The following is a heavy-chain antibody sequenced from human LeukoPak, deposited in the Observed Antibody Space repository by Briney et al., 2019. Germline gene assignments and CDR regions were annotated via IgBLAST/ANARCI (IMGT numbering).Heavy chain of an antibody. CDR3: ARDIIVGAPKRGWFDP. D-gene: IGHD1-26*01. Sequence: GGSLRLSCAASGFTFSSYAMSWVRQAPGKGLEWVSSIPRNGGSTYYADSVKGRFTISRDNSKNTLYVQMNSLRVDDTAVYYCARDIIVGAPKRGWFDPWGQGTLVTVSS. CDR1: GFTFSSYA. CDR2: IPRNGGST. J-gene: IGHJ5*02. V-gene: IGHV3-23*01.